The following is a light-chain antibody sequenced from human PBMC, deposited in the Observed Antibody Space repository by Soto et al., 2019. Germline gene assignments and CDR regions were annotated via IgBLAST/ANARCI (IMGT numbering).Light chain of an antibody. CDR1: QAVNTR. CDR3: HQRQSWPRT. CDR2: LTS. Sequence: EIVLTQSPATLSSFPGXRVTLSCRASQAVNTRLAWYQHKPGQAPRLLIYLTSNRAAGIPARFSGSGSETDFTLTISDVEPEDFAVYYCHQRQSWPRTFGQGTKVDIK. V-gene: IGKV3-11*01. J-gene: IGKJ1*01.